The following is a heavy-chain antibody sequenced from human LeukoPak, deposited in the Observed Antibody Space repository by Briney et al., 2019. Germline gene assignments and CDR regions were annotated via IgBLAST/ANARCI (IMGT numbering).Heavy chain of an antibody. J-gene: IGHJ5*02. CDR1: GFTFSSYA. Sequence: GGSLRLSCAASGFTFSSYAMSWVRQAPGKGLEWVSAISGSGSTIYYADSVKGRFTISRDNAKNSLYLQMNSLRAEDTAVYYCARDSYGDGNWFDPWGQGTLVTVSS. CDR2: ISGSGSTI. D-gene: IGHD4-17*01. CDR3: ARDSYGDGNWFDP. V-gene: IGHV3-48*04.